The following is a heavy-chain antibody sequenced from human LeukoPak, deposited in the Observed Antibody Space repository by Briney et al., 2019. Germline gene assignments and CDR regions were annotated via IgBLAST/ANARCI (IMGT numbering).Heavy chain of an antibody. CDR3: ARFGTTFDPYYFDY. CDR2: IYTSGST. Sequence: SETLSLTCTVSGGSISSYYWSWIRQPAGKGLEWIGRIYTSGSTNYNPSLKSRVTMSVDTSKNQFSLKLSSVTAADTAVYYCARFGTTFDPYYFDYWGQGTLVTVSS. CDR1: GGSISSYY. J-gene: IGHJ4*02. D-gene: IGHD3-3*01. V-gene: IGHV4-4*07.